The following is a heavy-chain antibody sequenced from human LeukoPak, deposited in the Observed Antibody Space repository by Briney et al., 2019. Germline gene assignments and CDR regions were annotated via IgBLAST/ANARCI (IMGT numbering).Heavy chain of an antibody. J-gene: IGHJ4*02. Sequence: GGSLRLSCAASGFTFSRYAMHWVRQAPGKGLEWVAVLSYDGNNEFYADSVKGRFTISRDNSKNTLYLQMNSLRAEDTAVYYCARSNWGSDYWGQGTLVTVSS. CDR3: ARSNWGSDY. D-gene: IGHD7-27*01. CDR2: LSYDGNNE. V-gene: IGHV3-30-3*01. CDR1: GFTFSRYA.